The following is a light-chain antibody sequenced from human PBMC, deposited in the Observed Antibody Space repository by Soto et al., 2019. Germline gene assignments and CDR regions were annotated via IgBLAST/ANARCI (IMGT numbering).Light chain of an antibody. J-gene: IGKJ1*01. CDR1: QRVSNSW. V-gene: IGKV3-20*01. CDR2: GAS. CDR3: QQYGSPPWT. Sequence: EIVLTQSPGTLSLSPGERATLSCRASQRVSNSWIAWYQHKPGQAPRLLIYGASSRAAGIPDRFSGGGSGTDFTLTITRREPEDSAVFYCQQYGSPPWTFGQGTKVEIK.